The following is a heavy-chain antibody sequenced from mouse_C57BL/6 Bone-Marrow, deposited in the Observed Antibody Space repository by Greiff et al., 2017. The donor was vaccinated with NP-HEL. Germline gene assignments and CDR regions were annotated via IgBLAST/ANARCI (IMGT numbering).Heavy chain of an antibody. CDR3: ARGAY. J-gene: IGHJ3*01. V-gene: IGHV1-80*01. Sequence: VKLMESGAELVKPGASVKISCKASGYAFSSYWMNWVKQRPGKGLEWIGQIYPGDGDTNYNGKFKDKASLTADKSSSTAYLQLSSLTSEDSAVYFCARGAYWGQGTLVTVSA. CDR2: IYPGDGDT. CDR1: GYAFSSYW.